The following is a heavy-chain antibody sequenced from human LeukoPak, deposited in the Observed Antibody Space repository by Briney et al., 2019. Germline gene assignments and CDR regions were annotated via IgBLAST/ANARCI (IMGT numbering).Heavy chain of an antibody. J-gene: IGHJ4*02. CDR2: IKQDGSEK. V-gene: IGHV3-7*04. Sequence: GGSLRLSCAVSRFTFSNYWMSWVRQAPGKGLWWVANIKQDGSEKYYVDSVKGRFTISRDNAKNSLYLQMNSLRAEDRAVYYCARDRCSSTSCFIDYWGQGTLVTVSS. CDR3: ARDRCSSTSCFIDY. D-gene: IGHD2-2*01. CDR1: RFTFSNYW.